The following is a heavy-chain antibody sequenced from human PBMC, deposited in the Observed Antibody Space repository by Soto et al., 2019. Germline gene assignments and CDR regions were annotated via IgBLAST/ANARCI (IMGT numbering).Heavy chain of an antibody. CDR2: IYSTENT. CDR3: ARDPGEYGMDV. J-gene: IGHJ6*02. V-gene: IGHV4-39*07. Sequence: SETLSLTCTVSGGSTSSSLYQWGWIRQSPGKGLEWIGTIYSTENTYYHPSLLSRVTISVDTSKNQFSLKLSSVTAADTAVYYCARDPGEYGMDVWGQGTTVTVSS. CDR1: GGSTSSSLYQ. D-gene: IGHD1-26*01.